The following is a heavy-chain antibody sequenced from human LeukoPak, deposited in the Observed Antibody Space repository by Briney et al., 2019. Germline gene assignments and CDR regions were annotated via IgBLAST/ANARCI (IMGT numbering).Heavy chain of an antibody. D-gene: IGHD2-2*02. J-gene: IGHJ4*02. CDR1: GGSISSYY. CDR2: IYYSGST. V-gene: IGHV4-59*12. CDR3: AREFPYCSSTSCYKRIDY. Sequence: PSETLSLTCTVSGGSISSYYWSWIRQPPGKGLEWIGYIYYSGSTNYNPSLKSRVTISVDTSKNQFSLKLSSVTAADTAVYYCAREFPYCSSTSCYKRIDYWGQGTLVTVSS.